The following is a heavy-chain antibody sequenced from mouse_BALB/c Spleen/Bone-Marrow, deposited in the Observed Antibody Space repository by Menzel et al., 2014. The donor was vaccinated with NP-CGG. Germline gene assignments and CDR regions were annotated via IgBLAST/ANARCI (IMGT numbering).Heavy chain of an antibody. D-gene: IGHD2-4*01. J-gene: IGHJ3*01. CDR2: INSNGGST. Sequence: ESXXXXVKXGGSLKLSCAASGFTFSSYYMSWVRQTPEKRLELVAAINSNGGSTYYPDTVKGRFTISRDNAKNTLYLQMSSLKSEDTALYYCARHDYGWFAYWGQGTLVTVSA. CDR1: GFTFSSYY. V-gene: IGHV5-6-2*01. CDR3: ARHDYGWFAY.